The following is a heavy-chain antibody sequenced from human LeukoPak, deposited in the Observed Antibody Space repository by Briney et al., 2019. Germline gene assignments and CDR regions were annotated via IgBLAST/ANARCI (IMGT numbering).Heavy chain of an antibody. CDR1: GGSISSYY. CDR3: ARSSGYCSGGSCYSTPTHPFDY. J-gene: IGHJ4*02. CDR2: IYTSGST. D-gene: IGHD2-15*01. Sequence: SETLSLTCTASGGSISSYYWSWIRQPAGKGLEWVGRIYTSGSTNYNPSLKSRVTMSVDTSKNQSSLKLSSVTAADTAVYYCARSSGYCSGGSCYSTPTHPFDYWGQGTLVTVSS. V-gene: IGHV4-4*07.